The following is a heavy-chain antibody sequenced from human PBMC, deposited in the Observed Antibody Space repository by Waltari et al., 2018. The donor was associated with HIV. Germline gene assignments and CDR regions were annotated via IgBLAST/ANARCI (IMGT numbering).Heavy chain of an antibody. CDR1: GFTFSDSY. CDR3: ARFGRASYGLDY. Sequence: QVQLVESGGGLVKPGGSLRLSCAASGFTFSDSYMSWIRQAPGKGREWVSYISSSGSAKYYADSVKGRFTISRDNAKKSVYLEINSLRVEDTAVYYCARFGRASYGLDYWGQGTLVTVSS. CDR2: ISSSGSAK. D-gene: IGHD1-26*01. J-gene: IGHJ4*02. V-gene: IGHV3-11*04.